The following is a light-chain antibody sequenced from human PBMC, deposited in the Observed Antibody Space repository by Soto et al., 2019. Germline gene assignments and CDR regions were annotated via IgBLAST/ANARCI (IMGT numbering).Light chain of an antibody. V-gene: IGKV1-5*03. CDR1: QSTSSW. CDR3: QQYNSYSWT. J-gene: IGKJ1*01. Sequence: DIQLTQSPSFLSASVGDRVTITCRASQSTSSWLAWYQQKPGKAPKLLIYRASSLESGVPSRFSGSGSGTEFTLTISSLQPDDFATYYCQQYNSYSWTFGQGTKVDIK. CDR2: RAS.